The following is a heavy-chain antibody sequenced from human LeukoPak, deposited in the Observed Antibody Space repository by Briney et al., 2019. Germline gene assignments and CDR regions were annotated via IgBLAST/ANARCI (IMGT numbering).Heavy chain of an antibody. J-gene: IGHJ5*02. V-gene: IGHV1-69*06. CDR1: GRTFSSYA. D-gene: IGHD2-2*01. CDR3: ARGGSEYQLLNWFDP. CDR2: IIPIFGTA. Sequence: SVKVSCKASGRTFSSYAISWVRQAPGQGLEWMGGIIPIFGTANYAQKFQGRVTITADKSTSTAYMELSSLRSEDTAVYYCARGGSEYQLLNWFDPWGQGTLVTVSS.